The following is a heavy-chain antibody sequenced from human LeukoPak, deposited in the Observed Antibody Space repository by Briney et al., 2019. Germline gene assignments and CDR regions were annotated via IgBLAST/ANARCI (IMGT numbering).Heavy chain of an antibody. Sequence: SETLSLTCAVYGTSFSGYYWSWIRQPPGKGLEWIGDINHRGSTNYNPSLKSRVTISVDASKNQFSLNLTSVTAADTAVYYCARAYYSTSFYPYWGQRTSVPVSS. CDR3: ARAYYSTSFYPY. D-gene: IGHD2-2*01. CDR2: INHRGST. J-gene: IGHJ4*02. CDR1: GTSFSGYY. V-gene: IGHV4-34*01.